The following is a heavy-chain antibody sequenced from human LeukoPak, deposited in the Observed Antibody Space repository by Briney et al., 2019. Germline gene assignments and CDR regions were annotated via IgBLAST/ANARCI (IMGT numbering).Heavy chain of an antibody. J-gene: IGHJ6*03. CDR1: GFTFDDYA. D-gene: IGHD5-24*01. V-gene: IGHV3-43D*04. Sequence: GGSLRLSCAASGFTFDDYAMHWVRQAPGKGLEWVSLISWDGGGTYYADSVKGRFTISRDNSKNSLYLQMNSLRAKDTALYYCAKDTVEMDTILADSYYYYYMDVWGKGTTVTVSS. CDR3: AKDTVEMDTILADSYYYYYMDV. CDR2: ISWDGGGT.